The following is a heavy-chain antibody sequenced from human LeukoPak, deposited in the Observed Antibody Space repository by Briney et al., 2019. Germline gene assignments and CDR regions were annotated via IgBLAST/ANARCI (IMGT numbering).Heavy chain of an antibody. Sequence: ASVKVSCKASGYTFTSYDIQWVRQATGQGLEWMGCMNPNNGNTGYAQKFQGRVTMTRNTSISTAYMELSSLRSEDTAVYYCARDSSGWYHWFDPWGQGTLVTVSS. CDR1: GYTFTSYD. CDR2: MNPNNGNT. D-gene: IGHD6-19*01. V-gene: IGHV1-8*01. CDR3: ARDSSGWYHWFDP. J-gene: IGHJ5*02.